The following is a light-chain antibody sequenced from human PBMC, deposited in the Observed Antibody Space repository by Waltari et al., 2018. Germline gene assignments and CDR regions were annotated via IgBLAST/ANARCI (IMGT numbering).Light chain of an antibody. J-gene: IGLJ3*02. Sequence: QLVLTQSPSASASLGASVKLTCTLSSGHSSNVIAWLQQQPEKGPRYLMKVNSDGSHSKGDKIPDRFSGSSTGAEHFLTISSLQSEDEADYYCQNGGHGAWVFGGGTKLTVL. CDR1: SGHSSNV. CDR2: VNSDGSH. V-gene: IGLV4-69*01. CDR3: QNGGHGAWV.